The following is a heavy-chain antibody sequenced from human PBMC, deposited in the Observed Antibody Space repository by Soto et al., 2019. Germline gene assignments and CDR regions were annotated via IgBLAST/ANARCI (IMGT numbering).Heavy chain of an antibody. D-gene: IGHD6-13*01. CDR3: AKDRERDAWYEDY. J-gene: IGHJ4*02. CDR1: GFSFSSYA. Sequence: WGSLRLSCVASGFSFSSYAMSWFRQSPGKGLEWVSVISGSDDSTYYADSVKGRFTISRDNSKNTLYLQMNSLRAEDTAVYYCAKDRERDAWYEDYWGQGTLVTVSS. V-gene: IGHV3-23*01. CDR2: ISGSDDST.